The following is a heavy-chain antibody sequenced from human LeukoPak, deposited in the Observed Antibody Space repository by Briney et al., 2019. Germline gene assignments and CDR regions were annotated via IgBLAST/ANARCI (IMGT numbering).Heavy chain of an antibody. V-gene: IGHV4-34*01. Sequence: SETLSLTCAVYGGSFRGYYWSWIRQPPGKGLEWIGEINHSGSTNYNPSLKSRVTISVDTSKNQFSLKLGSVTAADTAVYYCARVALTGYYTFDYWGQGTLVTVSS. CDR2: INHSGST. J-gene: IGHJ4*02. CDR1: GGSFRGYY. D-gene: IGHD3-9*01. CDR3: ARVALTGYYTFDY.